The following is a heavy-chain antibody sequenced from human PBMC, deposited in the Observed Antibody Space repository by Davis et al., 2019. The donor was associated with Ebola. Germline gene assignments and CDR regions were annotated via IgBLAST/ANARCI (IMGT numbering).Heavy chain of an antibody. D-gene: IGHD3-16*01. V-gene: IGHV3-23*01. CDR3: AKEGQVGGQSYFDS. J-gene: IGHJ4*02. CDR1: GFTFNGYA. Sequence: PGGSLRLSCAASGFTFNGYAMSWVRQAPGKGLEWVSTTAGGGYTYYADSMKGRFTASRDNSKNTLYLQMNNLRGEDTAVYYCAKEGQVGGQSYFDSWGQGTLVTVSS. CDR2: TAGGGYT.